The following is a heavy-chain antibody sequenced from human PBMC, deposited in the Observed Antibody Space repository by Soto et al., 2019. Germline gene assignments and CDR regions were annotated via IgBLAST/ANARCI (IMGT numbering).Heavy chain of an antibody. D-gene: IGHD5-18*01. CDR2: IYYSGST. Sequence: QLQLQESGPGLVKPSETLSLTCTVSGGSISSSSYYWGWIRQPPGKGLEWIGSIYYSGSTYYNPSLKSRVTISVDTSKNQFSLKLSSVTAADTAVYYCARHLLITSGYSYGLYYFDYWGQGTLVTVSS. CDR1: GGSISSSSYY. V-gene: IGHV4-39*01. CDR3: ARHLLITSGYSYGLYYFDY. J-gene: IGHJ4*02.